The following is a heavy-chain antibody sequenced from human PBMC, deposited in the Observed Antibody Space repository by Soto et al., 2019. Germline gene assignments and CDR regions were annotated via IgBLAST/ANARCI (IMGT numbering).Heavy chain of an antibody. Sequence: QVQLQQWGAGLLKPSETLSLTCAVFGGSVNSGNYYWSWIRQPPGKGLEWIGEMSHSGGTHFNPSLKSRVTISVDTSKNQFSLKVCSVTAADTALYYCARVERGTATTVVDAFDIWGPGTMVTVSS. V-gene: IGHV4-34*01. J-gene: IGHJ3*02. CDR1: GGSVNSGNYY. D-gene: IGHD1-1*01. CDR3: ARVERGTATTVVDAFDI. CDR2: MSHSGGT.